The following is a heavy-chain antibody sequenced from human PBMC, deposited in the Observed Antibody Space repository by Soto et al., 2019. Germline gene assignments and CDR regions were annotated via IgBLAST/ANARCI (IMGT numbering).Heavy chain of an antibody. V-gene: IGHV2-5*02. CDR3: THFSEGCSSTRCSFDY. J-gene: IGHJ4*02. CDR2: IYWDDDK. Sequence: QITLKESGPTLVKPTQTLTLTCTFSGFSLSTAGVGVGWIRQPPGKTLEWLALIYWDDDKRYRPALKSRLTGTKDTSKNQVVLTMTNMDPVDPATYYCTHFSEGCSSTRCSFDYWGQGTLVTVSS. D-gene: IGHD2-2*01. CDR1: GFSLSTAGVG.